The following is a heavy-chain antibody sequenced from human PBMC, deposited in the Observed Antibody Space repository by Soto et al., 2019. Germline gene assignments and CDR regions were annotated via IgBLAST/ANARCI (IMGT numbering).Heavy chain of an antibody. CDR2: ISGSGGST. D-gene: IGHD6-19*01. CDR3: AKDSESGWNKYNWFDP. V-gene: IGHV3-23*01. J-gene: IGHJ5*02. Sequence: PGGSLRLSCAASGFTFSSYAMSWVRQAPGKVLEWVSAISGSGGSTYYADSVKGRFTISRDNSKNTLYLQMNSLRAEDTAVYYCAKDSESGWNKYNWFDPWGQGTLVNVSS. CDR1: GFTFSSYA.